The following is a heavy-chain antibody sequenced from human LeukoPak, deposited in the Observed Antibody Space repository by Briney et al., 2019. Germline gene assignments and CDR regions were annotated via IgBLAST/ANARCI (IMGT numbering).Heavy chain of an antibody. J-gene: IGHJ4*02. CDR3: ATSSRSRNGPFYSGSYYGDY. CDR2: ISGSGGTT. V-gene: IGHV3-23*01. CDR1: GIPFSSYA. D-gene: IGHD1-26*01. Sequence: GSLRLSCAASGIPFSSYAMCWVRQAPGKGLEWVSVISGSGGTTSYADSVKGRFTISRDNSKNTLYLQMNSLRAEDTTVYYCATSSRSRNGPFYSGSYYGDYWGQGTLVTVSS.